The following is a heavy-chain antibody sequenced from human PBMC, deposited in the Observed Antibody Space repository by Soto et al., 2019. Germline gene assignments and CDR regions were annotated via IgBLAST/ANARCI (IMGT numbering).Heavy chain of an antibody. V-gene: IGHV4-34*01. D-gene: IGHD2-2*02. Sequence: QVQLQQWGAGLLKPSETLSLTCAVYGGSFSGYYWSWIRQPPGKGLEWIGEINHSGSTNYNPSLKSRVTISVDTSKNQFSLKLSSVTAADTAVYYCAGGVAPAAIGDYYYYYGMDVWGQGTTVTVSS. J-gene: IGHJ6*02. CDR3: AGGVAPAAIGDYYYYYGMDV. CDR1: GGSFSGYY. CDR2: INHSGST.